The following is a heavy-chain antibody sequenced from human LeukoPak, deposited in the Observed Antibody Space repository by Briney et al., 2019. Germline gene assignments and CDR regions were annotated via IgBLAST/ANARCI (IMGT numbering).Heavy chain of an antibody. CDR1: GGTFSSYA. CDR2: IFPIFGTA. Sequence: ASVKVSCKASGGTFSSYAISWVRQAPGQGLEWMGGIFPIFGTANYAQKFQGRVTITADESTSTAYMELSSLRSEDTAVYYCASQHYCSSTSCYTLSDYYYYGMDVWGQGTTVTVSS. V-gene: IGHV1-69*13. D-gene: IGHD2-2*02. CDR3: ASQHYCSSTSCYTLSDYYYYGMDV. J-gene: IGHJ6*02.